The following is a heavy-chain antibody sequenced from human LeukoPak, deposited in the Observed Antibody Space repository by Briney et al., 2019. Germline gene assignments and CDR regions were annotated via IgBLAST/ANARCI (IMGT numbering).Heavy chain of an antibody. CDR2: ISYDGSNK. V-gene: IGHV3-30*18. CDR1: GFTFSSYG. Sequence: GGSLGLSCAASGFTFSSYGMHWVRQAPGKGLEWVAVISYDGSNKYYADSVKGRFTISRDNSKNTLYLQMNSLRAEDTAVYYCAKGIYGDYDDGDYWGQGTLVTVSS. D-gene: IGHD4-17*01. J-gene: IGHJ4*02. CDR3: AKGIYGDYDDGDY.